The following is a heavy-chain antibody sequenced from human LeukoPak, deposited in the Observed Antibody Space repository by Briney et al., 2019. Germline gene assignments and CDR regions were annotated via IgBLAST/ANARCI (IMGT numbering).Heavy chain of an antibody. J-gene: IGHJ3*02. CDR1: GFTFSSYS. Sequence: GGSLRLSCAASGFTFSSYSMNWVRQAPGKGLEWVSSISSSSSYIYYADSVKGRFTISRDNAKNSLYLQMNSLRAEDTAVYYCARPHFNYYDSRLAFDIWGQGTMVTVSS. CDR3: ARPHFNYYDSRLAFDI. CDR2: ISSSSSYI. D-gene: IGHD3-22*01. V-gene: IGHV3-21*01.